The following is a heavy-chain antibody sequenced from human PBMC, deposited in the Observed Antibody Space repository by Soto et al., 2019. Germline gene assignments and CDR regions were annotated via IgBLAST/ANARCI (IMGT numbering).Heavy chain of an antibody. D-gene: IGHD3-22*01. CDR2: MSYDGSNK. J-gene: IGHJ6*02. V-gene: IGHV3-30*18. CDR1: GFTFRSYG. CDR3: AKDHVTMIVVVNHGMDV. Sequence: GGSLRLSCAASGFTFRSYGMHWVRQAPGKGLDWVAVMSYDGSNKYYADSVKGRFTISRDNSKNTLYLQMNSLRAEDTAVYYCAKDHVTMIVVVNHGMDVWGQGTTVTVSS.